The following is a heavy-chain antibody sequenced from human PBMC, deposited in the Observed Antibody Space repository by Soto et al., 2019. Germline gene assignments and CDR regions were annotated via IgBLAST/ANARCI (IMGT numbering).Heavy chain of an antibody. D-gene: IGHD1-1*01. CDR1: GFTFSDYS. Sequence: EMQLVESGGGLVKPGGSLRLSCAASGFTFSDYSLNWVRQAPGKGLEWVSSISSVSTYIHYADSVRGRFTISRDNAKNSMYLQMNGLRAEDTAMYYCARAEEVKRGFDIWGQGTMVSVSS. CDR2: ISSVSTYI. V-gene: IGHV3-21*01. CDR3: ARAEEVKRGFDI. J-gene: IGHJ3*02.